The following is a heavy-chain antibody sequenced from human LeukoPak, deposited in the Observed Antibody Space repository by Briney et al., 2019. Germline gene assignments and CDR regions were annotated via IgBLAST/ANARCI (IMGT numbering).Heavy chain of an antibody. CDR1: GYTFTTYW. Sequence: GESLKISCKGSGYTFTTYWIAWVREMPGKGLEWMEIIYPGDFETSYSPSFQGQVTISADKSISSAYLQWGSLKASDTAMYYCARSPRDGYHDAFDLWGQGTMVTVSS. D-gene: IGHD5-24*01. J-gene: IGHJ3*01. CDR2: IYPGDFET. V-gene: IGHV5-51*01. CDR3: ARSPRDGYHDAFDL.